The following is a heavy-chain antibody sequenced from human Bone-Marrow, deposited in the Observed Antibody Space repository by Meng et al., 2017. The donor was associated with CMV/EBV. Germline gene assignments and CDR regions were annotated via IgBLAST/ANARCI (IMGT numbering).Heavy chain of an antibody. CDR2: INPNSGGT. CDR3: ARSRKGERGSYFDY. V-gene: IGHV1-2*02. Sequence: ASVKVSCKASGYTFTGYYMHWVRQAPGQGLEWMGWINPNSGGTNYAQKFQGRVTMTRDTSISTAYMELSRLRSDDTAVYSCARSRKGERGSYFDYWGQGTLVTVSS. J-gene: IGHJ4*02. D-gene: IGHD1-26*01. CDR1: GYTFTGYY.